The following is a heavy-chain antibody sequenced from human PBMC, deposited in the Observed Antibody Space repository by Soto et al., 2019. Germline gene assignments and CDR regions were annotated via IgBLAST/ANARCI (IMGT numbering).Heavy chain of an antibody. CDR1: GYTFTSYG. CDR2: ISAYNGNT. Sequence: ASVKVSCKASGYTFTSYGISWVRQAPGQGLEWMGWISAYNGNTNYAQKLQGRVTMTTDTSTSTAYMELRSLRSDDTAVYYCARVHDFWSGYYLYSTRFDPWGQGTLVTVSS. CDR3: ARVHDFWSGYYLYSTRFDP. J-gene: IGHJ5*02. D-gene: IGHD3-3*01. V-gene: IGHV1-18*01.